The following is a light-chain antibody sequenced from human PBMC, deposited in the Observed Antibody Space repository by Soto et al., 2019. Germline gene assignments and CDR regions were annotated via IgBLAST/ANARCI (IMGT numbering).Light chain of an antibody. Sequence: EIVLTHSPVPLSLSPGERATLSCRASQSVSNNYLAWYQQKPGQAPRLLIDGASNRAAGIPDMFSGSWSGTDSTLTISMLEPEYFAVYYCHQYGSSVTFGQGTKVDI. V-gene: IGKV3-20*01. CDR1: QSVSNNY. CDR3: HQYGSSVT. CDR2: GAS. J-gene: IGKJ1*01.